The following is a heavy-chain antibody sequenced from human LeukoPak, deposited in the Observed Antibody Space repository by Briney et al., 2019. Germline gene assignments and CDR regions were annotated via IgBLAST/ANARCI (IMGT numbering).Heavy chain of an antibody. V-gene: IGHV4-34*08. D-gene: IGHD3-10*01. J-gene: IGHJ1*01. CDR2: INHSGST. CDR1: GFTFSSYA. Sequence: GSLRLSCAASGFTFSSYAMSWIRQPPGKGLEWIGEINHSGSTNYNPSLKSRVTISVDTSKNQFSLKLSSVTAADTAVYYCATSLLYYYGSGSYYLEYFQHWGQGTLVTVSS. CDR3: ATSLLYYYGSGSYYLEYFQH.